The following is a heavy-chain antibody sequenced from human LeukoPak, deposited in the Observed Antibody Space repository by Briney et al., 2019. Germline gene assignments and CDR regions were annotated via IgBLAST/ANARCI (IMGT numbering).Heavy chain of an antibody. CDR2: IWYDGSNK. Sequence: GGSLRLSCAASGFTFSSYGMHWVRQAPGKGLEWVAVIWYDGSNKYYADSVKGRFTISRDNSKNTLYLQMSSLRAEDTAVYYCARDLYCSSTSCSYLFDYWGQGTLVTVSS. V-gene: IGHV3-33*01. D-gene: IGHD2-2*01. J-gene: IGHJ4*02. CDR1: GFTFSSYG. CDR3: ARDLYCSSTSCSYLFDY.